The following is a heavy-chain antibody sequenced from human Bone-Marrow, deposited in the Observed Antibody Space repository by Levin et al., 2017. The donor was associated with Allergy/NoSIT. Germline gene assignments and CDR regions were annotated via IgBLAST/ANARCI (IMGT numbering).Heavy chain of an antibody. D-gene: IGHD2-2*01. J-gene: IGHJ5*02. Sequence: SETLSLTCTVSGASISSAGYFWSWIRQPPGKGLEWIGYFYYGGSTYYNPSLKSRGSISVDTSKNRFSLDLRSVTDADTAVYYCVREKTYASNWFDPWGQGTLVTVSS. CDR3: VREKTYASNWFDP. CDR2: FYYGGST. V-gene: IGHV4-30-4*01. CDR1: GASISSAGYF.